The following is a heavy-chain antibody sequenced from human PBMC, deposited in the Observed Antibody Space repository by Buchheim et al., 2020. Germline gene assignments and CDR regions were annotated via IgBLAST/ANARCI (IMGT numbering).Heavy chain of an antibody. CDR1: GFTISSYS. D-gene: IGHD6-13*01. CDR2: ISGISSTI. Sequence: EVQLVESGGGLVQPGGSLRLSCAASGFTISSYSMNWVRQAPGKGLEWVSYISGISSTIYYADSVKGRFTFSRDNAKNSLYLQMNSLRAEDTAVYYCARFWSSSWYYFDYWGQGTL. V-gene: IGHV3-48*04. J-gene: IGHJ4*02. CDR3: ARFWSSSWYYFDY.